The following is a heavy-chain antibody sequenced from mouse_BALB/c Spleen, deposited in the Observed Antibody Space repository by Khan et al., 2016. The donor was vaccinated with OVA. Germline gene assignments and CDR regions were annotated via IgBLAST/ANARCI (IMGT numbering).Heavy chain of an antibody. V-gene: IGHV1-77*01. CDR2: IFLGRGDI. J-gene: IGHJ3*01. CDR3: ARRNYFGYTFAY. Sequence: QVQLQQSGAELARPGVSVKRSCKASGNTFLAYYINWVKQRTGQGLEWMGEIFLGRGDISYNAKFKGKATLTADKSSSTAYMQLSSLTSEASAVYFCARRNYFGYTFAYWGQGTLVTVSA. D-gene: IGHD1-2*01. CDR1: GNTFLAYY.